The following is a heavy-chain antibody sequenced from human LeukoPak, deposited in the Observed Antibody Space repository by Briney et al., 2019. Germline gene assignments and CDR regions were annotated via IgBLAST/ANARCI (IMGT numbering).Heavy chain of an antibody. CDR1: GITLSNYW. D-gene: IGHD3-22*01. J-gene: IGHJ4*02. Sequence: GGSLRLSCAASGITLSNYWIHWVRQAPGKGLEWVSGISPSGDITYYADSVKGRFTISRDNSKNTVHLQMNSLRAEDTAMYYCARRAGDYSHPYDYWGQGTLVTVSS. V-gene: IGHV3-23*01. CDR3: ARRAGDYSHPYDY. CDR2: ISPSGDIT.